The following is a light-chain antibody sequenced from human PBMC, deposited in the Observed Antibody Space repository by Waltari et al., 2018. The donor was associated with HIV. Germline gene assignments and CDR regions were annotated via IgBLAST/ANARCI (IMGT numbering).Light chain of an antibody. Sequence: QSVLTQPPSASGTPGQRVTISCSGRSPNIGSSYVYWYQQVPGTAPKLLIYSSNHRPSGVPDRFSGSKSGTSASLAISGLRSEDEADYYCAAWDDSLSGYVFGTGTKVTVL. CDR1: SPNIGSSY. J-gene: IGLJ1*01. CDR2: SSN. CDR3: AAWDDSLSGYV. V-gene: IGLV1-47*01.